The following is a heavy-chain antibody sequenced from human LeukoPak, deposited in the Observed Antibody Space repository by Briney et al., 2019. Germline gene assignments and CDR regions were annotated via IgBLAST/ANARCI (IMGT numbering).Heavy chain of an antibody. J-gene: IGHJ6*04. CDR3: AELGITMIGGV. V-gene: IGHV3-48*03. D-gene: IGHD3-10*02. CDR2: ISSSGSTI. CDR1: GFTFSSYE. Sequence: GGSLRLSRAASGFTFSSYEMNWVRPAPGKGLEGVSYISSSGSTIYYADPVKGRFTISRDNAKNSLYLQMNSLRAEDTAVYYCAELGITMIGGVWGKGTTVTISS.